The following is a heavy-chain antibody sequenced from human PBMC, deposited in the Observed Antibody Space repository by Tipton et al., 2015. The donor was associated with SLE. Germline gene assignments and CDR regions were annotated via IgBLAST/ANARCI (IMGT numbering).Heavy chain of an antibody. CDR3: ARDGGTTGYFDF. J-gene: IGHJ4*02. D-gene: IGHD4-17*01. Sequence: TLSLTCTVSGGSIGSSSYYWGWIRQPPGKGLEWIGSIYYSGSTYSNPSLKSRVTISVDTSKNQFSLRLSSVTAADSAVYYCARDGGTTGYFDFWGQGTLVTVSS. CDR1: GGSIGSSSYY. V-gene: IGHV4-39*07. CDR2: IYYSGST.